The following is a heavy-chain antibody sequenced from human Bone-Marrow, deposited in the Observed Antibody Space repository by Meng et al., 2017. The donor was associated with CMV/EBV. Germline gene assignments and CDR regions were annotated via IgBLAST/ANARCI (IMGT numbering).Heavy chain of an antibody. Sequence: GESLKISCTASGFTFGTYWMSWVRQAPGKGLEWVANIKQGGSQKYYADSVKGRFTISRDNSKNTLYLQMNSLRAEDTAVYYCARVRLLYWYFDLWGRGTLVTVSS. D-gene: IGHD5-12*01. V-gene: IGHV3-7*01. J-gene: IGHJ2*01. CDR3: ARVRLLYWYFDL. CDR2: IKQGGSQK. CDR1: GFTFGTYW.